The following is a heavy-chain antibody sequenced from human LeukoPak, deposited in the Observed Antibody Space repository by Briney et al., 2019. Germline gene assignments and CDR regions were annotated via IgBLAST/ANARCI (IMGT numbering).Heavy chain of an antibody. J-gene: IGHJ4*02. CDR1: GYTLTGYY. V-gene: IGHV1-2*02. CDR3: ARMWEEQQLDY. CDR2: INPNSGGT. Sequence: ASVKVSCKPSGYTLTGYYMHWVRQAPGLGLEWMGWINPNSGGTNYAQKFQGRVTMTRDTSISTAYMELSRLISDDTAVYYCARMWEEQQLDYWGQGTLVTVSS. D-gene: IGHD6-13*01.